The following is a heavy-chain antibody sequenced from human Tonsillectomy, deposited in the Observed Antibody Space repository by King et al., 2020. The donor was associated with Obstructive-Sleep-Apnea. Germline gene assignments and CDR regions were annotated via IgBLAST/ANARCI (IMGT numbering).Heavy chain of an antibody. CDR1: GFTFSSYT. D-gene: IGHD6-13*01. CDR2: ISSSSSTI. V-gene: IGHV3-48*04. J-gene: IGHJ4*02. CDR3: ARSGIAAAGSFDY. Sequence: VQLVESGGGLVQPGGSLRLSCAASGFTFSSYTMNWVRQAPGKGLEWVSYISSSSSTIYYADSVKGRFTISRDNAKNSLYLQMNSLRAEATAVYYCARSGIAAAGSFDYWGQGTLVTVSS.